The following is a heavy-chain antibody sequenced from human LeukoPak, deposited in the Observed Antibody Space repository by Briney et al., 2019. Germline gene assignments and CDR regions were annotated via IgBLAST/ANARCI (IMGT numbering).Heavy chain of an antibody. J-gene: IGHJ4*01. Sequence: ASVKVSCKASGYTFSTYYMHWVRQAPGQGLEWMGIINPSGGATTYAQKFQGRVTMTRDISTSTVYMELSSLRSADTAVYYCAREDRPYYYDSSGFYPIDCWGQEPWSPSPQ. D-gene: IGHD3-22*01. CDR1: GYTFSTYY. CDR2: INPSGGAT. CDR3: AREDRPYYYDSSGFYPIDC. V-gene: IGHV1-46*01.